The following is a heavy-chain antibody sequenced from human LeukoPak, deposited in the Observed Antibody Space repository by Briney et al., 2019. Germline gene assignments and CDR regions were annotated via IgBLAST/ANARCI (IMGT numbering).Heavy chain of an antibody. CDR3: AREYSSSSGRSFDY. CDR1: GFTFSSYS. D-gene: IGHD6-6*01. J-gene: IGHJ4*02. Sequence: GGSLRLSCAASGFTFSSYSMNWVRQAPGKGLQWVSYISSSSTNMYYADSVKGRFTISRDNAKNSLYLQMNSLRAEDTAVYYCAREYSSSSGRSFDYWGQGTLVTVSS. V-gene: IGHV3-48*01. CDR2: ISSSSTNM.